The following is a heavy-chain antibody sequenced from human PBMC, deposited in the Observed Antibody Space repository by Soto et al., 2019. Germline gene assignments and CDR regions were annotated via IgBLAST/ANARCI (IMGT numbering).Heavy chain of an antibody. V-gene: IGHV3-64*01. CDR2: ISSNGGST. CDR3: ARGYCTSTSCAGWYGMDV. J-gene: IGHJ6*02. D-gene: IGHD2-2*01. Sequence: EVQLVESGGGLVQPGGSPRLSCAASGFTFSSYAMHWVRQAPGKGLEYVSAISSNGGSTYYANSMKGRFTISRDNSKNTLYLQMGSLRADDMAVYYCARGYCTSTSCAGWYGMDVWGQGTTVTVSS. CDR1: GFTFSSYA.